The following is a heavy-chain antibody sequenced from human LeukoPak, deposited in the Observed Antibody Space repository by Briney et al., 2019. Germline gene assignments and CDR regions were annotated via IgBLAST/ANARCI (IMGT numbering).Heavy chain of an antibody. CDR2: ISGSSSAI. Sequence: GGSLRLSCAASGFTFSAYNMIWVRQAPGKGLEWLSYISGSSSAIYYADSVQGRFTISRDNAKNSLSLQMSSLRVEDTAVYYCAKAPYRRWGDRYYYFDYWGQGTLVTVSS. V-gene: IGHV3-48*01. CDR1: GFTFSAYN. J-gene: IGHJ4*02. CDR3: AKAPYRRWGDRYYYFDY. D-gene: IGHD4-23*01.